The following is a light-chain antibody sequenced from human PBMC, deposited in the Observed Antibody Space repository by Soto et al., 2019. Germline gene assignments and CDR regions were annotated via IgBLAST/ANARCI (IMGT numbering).Light chain of an antibody. CDR3: QSYDSRMSGWV. J-gene: IGLJ1*01. CDR1: SSNIGAGYD. Sequence: QSVLTQPPSVSGAPGQRVTISCTGSSSNIGAGYDVHWYQQFPGTAPKLLMYGNINRPSGVPDRFSGSKSGTSASLAITGLQDEDETDYYCQSYDSRMSGWVLGTGTKVTVL. CDR2: GNI. V-gene: IGLV1-40*01.